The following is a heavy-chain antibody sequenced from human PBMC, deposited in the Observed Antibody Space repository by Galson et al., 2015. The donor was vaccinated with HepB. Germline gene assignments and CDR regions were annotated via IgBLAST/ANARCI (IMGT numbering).Heavy chain of an antibody. CDR1: GYSFTSYW. D-gene: IGHD3-22*01. J-gene: IGHJ4*02. V-gene: IGHV5-51*01. CDR2: IYPGDSDT. Sequence: QSGAEVKKPGESLKISCKGSGYSFTSYWIGWVRQMPGKGLEWMGIIYPGDSDTRYSPSFQGQVTISADKSISTAYLQWSSLKASDTAMYYCARTTPTSAYYYDSSGYPEVNFDYWGQGTLVTVSS. CDR3: ARTTPTSAYYYDSSGYPEVNFDY.